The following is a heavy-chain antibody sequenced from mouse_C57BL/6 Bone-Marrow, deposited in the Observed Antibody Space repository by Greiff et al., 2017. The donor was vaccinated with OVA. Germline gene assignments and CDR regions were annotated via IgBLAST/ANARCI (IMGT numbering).Heavy chain of an antibody. Sequence: VKLQESGAELARPGASVKLSCKASGYTFTSYGISWVKQRTGQGLEWIGEIYPRSGNTYYNEKFKGKATLTADKSSSTAYMELRSLTSEDSAVYFCQGDWYFDVWGTGTTVTVSS. CDR2: IYPRSGNT. J-gene: IGHJ1*03. CDR3: QGDWYFDV. CDR1: GYTFTSYG. V-gene: IGHV1-81*01.